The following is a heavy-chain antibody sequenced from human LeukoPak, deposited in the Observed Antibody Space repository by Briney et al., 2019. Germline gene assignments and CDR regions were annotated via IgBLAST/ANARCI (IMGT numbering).Heavy chain of an antibody. CDR1: GGSISSGSYY. Sequence: SETLSLTCTVSGGSISSGSYYWSWIRQPAGKGLEWIGRIYTSGSTNYNPSLKSRVTISVDTSKNQFSLKLSSVTAADTAVYYCARGNNVEMATMYSWFDPWGQGTLVTVSS. CDR3: ARGNNVEMATMYSWFDP. V-gene: IGHV4-61*02. CDR2: IYTSGST. D-gene: IGHD5-24*01. J-gene: IGHJ5*02.